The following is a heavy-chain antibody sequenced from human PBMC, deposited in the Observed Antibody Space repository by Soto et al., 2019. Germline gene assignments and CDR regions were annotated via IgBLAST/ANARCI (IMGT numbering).Heavy chain of an antibody. J-gene: IGHJ1*01. D-gene: IGHD2-21*02. Sequence: EVQLLESRGGLVQPGGSLRLSCAASGLTFSNYGMTWVRQAPGKGLEWVSAISGSGDTYNVDSLKGRFTISRDNSKSTLFLQMNNLRDEDTAVYYCATYGGDSGGFEYFKHWGQGTLVTVSS. V-gene: IGHV3-23*01. CDR3: ATYGGDSGGFEYFKH. CDR2: ISGSGDT. CDR1: GLTFSNYG.